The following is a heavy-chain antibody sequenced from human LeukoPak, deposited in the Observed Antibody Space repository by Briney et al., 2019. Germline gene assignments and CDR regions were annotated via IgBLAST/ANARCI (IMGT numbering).Heavy chain of an antibody. CDR2: IRYDGSNK. J-gene: IGHJ6*03. CDR3: AKDLEQLAGDYYYYMDV. D-gene: IGHD6-6*01. V-gene: IGHV3-30*02. Sequence: PGGSLRLSCAASGFTFSSYGMHWVRQAPGKGREGVAFIRYDGSNKYYADSVKGRFTISRDNSKNTLYLQMNSLRAEATAVYYCAKDLEQLAGDYYYYMDVWGKGTTVTVSS. CDR1: GFTFSSYG.